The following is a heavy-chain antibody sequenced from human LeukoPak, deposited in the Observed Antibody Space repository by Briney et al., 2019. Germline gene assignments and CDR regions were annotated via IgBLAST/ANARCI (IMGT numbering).Heavy chain of an antibody. CDR1: GFTFSSYA. V-gene: IGHV3-23*01. CDR3: ASGGPYYYDSSGYPH. J-gene: IGHJ4*02. D-gene: IGHD3-22*01. Sequence: PGGSLRLSCAASGFTFSSYAMSWVRQAPGKGLEWVSAISGSGGSTYYADSVKGRFTISRDNSKNTLYLQMNSLRAEDTAVYYCASGGPYYYDSSGYPHWGQGTLVTVSS. CDR2: ISGSGGST.